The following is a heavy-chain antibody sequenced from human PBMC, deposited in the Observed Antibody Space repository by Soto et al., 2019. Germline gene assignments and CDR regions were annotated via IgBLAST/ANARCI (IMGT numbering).Heavy chain of an antibody. CDR1: GFTFSSYG. Sequence: SGGSLRLSCAASGFTFSSYGMHWVRQAPGKGLEWVAVIWYDGSNKYYADSVKGRFTISRDNSKNTLYLQMNSLIAEVTAVYYCAREPEHAAPFDYWGQGTLVTVSS. CDR3: AREPEHAAPFDY. CDR2: IWYDGSNK. V-gene: IGHV3-33*01. J-gene: IGHJ4*02.